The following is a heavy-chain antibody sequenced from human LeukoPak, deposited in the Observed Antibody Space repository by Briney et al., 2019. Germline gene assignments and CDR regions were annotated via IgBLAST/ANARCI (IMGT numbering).Heavy chain of an antibody. J-gene: IGHJ6*02. CDR1: GGSISSYY. Sequence: SETLSLTCTVSGGSISSYYWSWIRQPPGKGLEWIGYIYYSGSTNYNPSLKSRVSISVDTSKNQFSLKLSSETAADTAVYYCARSPYYYYGMDVWGQGTTVTVSS. V-gene: IGHV4-59*01. CDR2: IYYSGST. CDR3: ARSPYYYYGMDV.